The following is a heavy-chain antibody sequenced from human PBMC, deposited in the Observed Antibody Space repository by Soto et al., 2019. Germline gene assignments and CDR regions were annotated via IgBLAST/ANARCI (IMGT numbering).Heavy chain of an antibody. V-gene: IGHV3-7*01. Sequence: PGGALRLSVPASGFSISSDWMNWVRQAPGKGLEWVAILKKDGSEEFYVDSVKGRFTISRDNAKNSLHLQMNSLRAEDTAVYYCTRDASRDSSARGWFDPWGPGTLVTVSS. CDR2: LKKDGSEE. CDR3: TRDASRDSSARGWFDP. J-gene: IGHJ5*02. D-gene: IGHD6-13*01. CDR1: GFSISSDW.